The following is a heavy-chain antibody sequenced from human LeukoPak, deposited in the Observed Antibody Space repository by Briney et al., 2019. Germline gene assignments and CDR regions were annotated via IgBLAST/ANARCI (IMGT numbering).Heavy chain of an antibody. J-gene: IGHJ3*02. V-gene: IGHV3-7*01. D-gene: IGHD4-17*01. Sequence: PGGSLRLSCAASGFTFSSYWMSWVRQAPGKGLEWVANIKQDGSEKYYVDSVKGRFTISRDNAKNSLYLQMNSLRAEDTAVYYCARDLVSDYYDAFDIWGQGTMVTVSS. CDR3: ARDLVSDYYDAFDI. CDR2: IKQDGSEK. CDR1: GFTFSSYW.